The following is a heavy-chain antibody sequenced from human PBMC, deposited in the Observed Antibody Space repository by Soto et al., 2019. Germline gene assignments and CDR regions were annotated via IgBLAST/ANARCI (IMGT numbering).Heavy chain of an antibody. V-gene: IGHV1-69*02. CDR2: IIPILGIA. Sequence: QVQLVQSGAEVKKPGSSVKVSCKASGGTFSSYTISWVRQAPGKGLEWMGRIIPILGIANSAQKFQRRVTITADKSSSRAELELSSLRSEDTAVYYCARGIGYCSSTSCPAWFDPWGQGTLVTVSS. CDR1: GGTFSSYT. J-gene: IGHJ5*02. D-gene: IGHD2-2*01. CDR3: ARGIGYCSSTSCPAWFDP.